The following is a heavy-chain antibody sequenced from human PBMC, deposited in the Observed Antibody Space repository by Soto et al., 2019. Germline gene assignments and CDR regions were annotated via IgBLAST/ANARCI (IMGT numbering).Heavy chain of an antibody. J-gene: IGHJ4*02. CDR1: GFTFSDYY. Sequence: QVQLVESGGGLVKPGGSLRLSCAASGFTFSDYYMSWIRQAPGKGLEWVAYISSSGSTIYYADSVKGRFTTSRDNAYKSLFLQVNSLRADVTSVYYCAMGRHSSSSDRLDYWGPRTLVTGSS. CDR2: ISSSGSTI. CDR3: AMGRHSSSSDRLDY. D-gene: IGHD6-6*01. V-gene: IGHV3-11*01.